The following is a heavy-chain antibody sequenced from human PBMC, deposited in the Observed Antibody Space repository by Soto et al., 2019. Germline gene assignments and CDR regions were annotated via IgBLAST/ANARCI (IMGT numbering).Heavy chain of an antibody. J-gene: IGHJ6*03. CDR1: GFTFSSYA. CDR3: AKDPDHYYYMDV. V-gene: IGHV3-23*01. CDR2: ISGSGGST. Sequence: EVQLLESGGGLVQPGGSLRLSCAASGFTFSSYAMSWVRQAPGKGLEWVSAISGSGGSTYYADSVSGRFTISRDNSKNTLYLQMNSPRAEDTAVYYCAKDPDHYYYMDVWGKGTTVTVSS.